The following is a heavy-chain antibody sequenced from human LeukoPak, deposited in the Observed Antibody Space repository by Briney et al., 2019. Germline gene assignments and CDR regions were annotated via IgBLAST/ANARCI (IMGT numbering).Heavy chain of an antibody. V-gene: IGHV4-61*02. J-gene: IGHJ6*03. D-gene: IGHD6-19*01. CDR2: VYSRGST. CDR3: ARTAAYIGSGFLKHGYYYYYMDV. Sequence: PSETLSLTCTVSGESISSDISYWSWIRQPAGKELEWIGRVYSRGSTNYNPSLKSRVTISVDTSKNQFSLKLSSVTAADTAVYYCARTAAYIGSGFLKHGYYYYYMDVWGKGTTVTVSS. CDR1: GESISSDISY.